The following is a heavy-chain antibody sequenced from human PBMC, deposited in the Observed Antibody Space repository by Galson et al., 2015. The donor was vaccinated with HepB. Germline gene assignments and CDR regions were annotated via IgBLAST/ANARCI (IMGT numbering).Heavy chain of an antibody. V-gene: IGHV3-23*01. D-gene: IGHD6-13*01. J-gene: IGHJ5*02. CDR3: AKGGTASSSWFPFS. Sequence: SLRLSCAASGFTFSSYVMSWIRQAPGKGLEWVSTVSGSGGSAYYVDSVRGRFTISRDNSKNTLYLQMNSLRAEDTAVYYCAKGGTASSSWFPFSWGQGTLVTVSS. CDR1: GFTFSSYV. CDR2: VSGSGGSA.